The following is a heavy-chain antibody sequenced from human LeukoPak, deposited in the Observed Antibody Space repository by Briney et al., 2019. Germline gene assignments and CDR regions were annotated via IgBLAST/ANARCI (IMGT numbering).Heavy chain of an antibody. Sequence: PGGSLRLSCAASGFTFSSYWMSWVRQAPGKGLEWVANIKQDGSEKYYVESVKGRFTISRDNAKNSLYLQMNSLRAEDTAVYYCATGRWYIDYFDYWGQGTLVTVSS. CDR1: GFTFSSYW. CDR3: ATGRWYIDYFDY. V-gene: IGHV3-7*01. J-gene: IGHJ4*02. D-gene: IGHD6-13*01. CDR2: IKQDGSEK.